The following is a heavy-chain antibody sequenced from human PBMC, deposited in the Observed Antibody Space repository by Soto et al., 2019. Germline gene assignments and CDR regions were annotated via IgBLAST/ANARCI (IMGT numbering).Heavy chain of an antibody. D-gene: IGHD3-3*01. J-gene: IGHJ5*02. V-gene: IGHV1-58*02. CDR2: IVVGSGNT. Sequence: SVKVSCKASGFTFSHSAMQWVRQARGQSLEWIGWIVVGSGNTNYAQKFQERVTISWDMSTNTAYMELSTLSAADTAIYYCARGLTHDFWSASPGFDPWGQGTLVTV. CDR1: GFTFSHSA. CDR3: ARGLTHDFWSASPGFDP.